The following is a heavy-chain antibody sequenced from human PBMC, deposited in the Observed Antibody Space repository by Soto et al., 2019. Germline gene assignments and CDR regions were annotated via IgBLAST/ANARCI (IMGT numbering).Heavy chain of an antibody. J-gene: IGHJ2*01. V-gene: IGHV5-51*01. Sequence: GESLKISCKGSGYSFTTYWIGWVRQMPGKGLEWMGIIYPGDSDTRYSPSFQGQVTISADKSISTAYLQWSSLKASDTAVYFCARRTATAWYFDLWGRGTLVTVSS. D-gene: IGHD2-8*02. CDR1: GYSFTTYW. CDR3: ARRTATAWYFDL. CDR2: IYPGDSDT.